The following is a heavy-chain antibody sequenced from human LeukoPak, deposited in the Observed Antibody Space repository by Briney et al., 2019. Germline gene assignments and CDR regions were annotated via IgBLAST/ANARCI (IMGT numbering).Heavy chain of an antibody. CDR2: LHPNSGKT. Sequence: ASVKVSCKTAGYAFSSSEINWVRQAPGQGLEWVGWLHPNSGKTGSAHKFQGRVTMTRDTSTSTAYMELSSLTSEDTAVFYCARGKYGGNRFFDQWGQGTLIIVSS. CDR3: ARGKYGGNRFFDQ. CDR1: GYAFSSSE. V-gene: IGHV1-8*02. J-gene: IGHJ4*02. D-gene: IGHD4/OR15-4a*01.